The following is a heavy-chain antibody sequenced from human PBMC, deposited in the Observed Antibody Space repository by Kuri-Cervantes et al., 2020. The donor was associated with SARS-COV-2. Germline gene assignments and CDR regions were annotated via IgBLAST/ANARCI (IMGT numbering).Heavy chain of an antibody. V-gene: IGHV4-59*01. Sequence: GSLRLSCTVSGGSISSYYWSWIRQPPGKGLEWIGYLYYSGSTNYNPSLKSRVTISVDTSKIQFSLKLSSVTAADTAVYYCARSIAAAAPFDYWGQGTLVTVSS. CDR3: ARSIAAAAPFDY. CDR1: GGSISSYY. J-gene: IGHJ4*02. D-gene: IGHD6-13*01. CDR2: LYYSGST.